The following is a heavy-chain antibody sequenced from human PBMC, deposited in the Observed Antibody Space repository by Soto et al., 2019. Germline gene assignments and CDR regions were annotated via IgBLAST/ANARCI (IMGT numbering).Heavy chain of an antibody. J-gene: IGHJ6*03. V-gene: IGHV6-1*01. CDR1: GGSVSSNSAA. CDR2: TYYRSKWYN. Sequence: PSQTLSLTCAISGGSVSSNSAAWNWIRQSPSRGLEWLGRTYYRSKWYNDYAVSVKSRITINPDTSKNQFSLQLNSVTPEDTAVYYCARDRNYNWNYIVDHYYYYMDVWGKGTTVTVSS. CDR3: ARDRNYNWNYIVDHYYYYMDV. D-gene: IGHD1-7*01.